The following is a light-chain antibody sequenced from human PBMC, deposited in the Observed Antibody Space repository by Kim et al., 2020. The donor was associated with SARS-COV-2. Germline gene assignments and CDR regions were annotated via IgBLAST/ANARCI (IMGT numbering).Light chain of an antibody. Sequence: ASPGDRVTITCRASRGISSYLAWYQQKPGKAPKLLIYAASTLQSGVPSRFSGSGSGTDFTLTISCLQSEDFATYYCQQYYSYPFTFGPGTKVDIK. CDR3: QQYYSYPFT. J-gene: IGKJ3*01. CDR2: AAS. CDR1: RGISSY. V-gene: IGKV1-8*01.